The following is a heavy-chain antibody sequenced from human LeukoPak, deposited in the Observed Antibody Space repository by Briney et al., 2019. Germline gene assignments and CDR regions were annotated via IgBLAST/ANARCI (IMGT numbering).Heavy chain of an antibody. CDR3: AKSLSSRGVIIPKTSRYFDY. D-gene: IGHD3-10*01. V-gene: IGHV3-23*01. CDR1: GFTFNNYA. Sequence: GGSLRLSCAASGFTFNNYAMSWVRQAPGKGLEWVSTISGSGGSTYYADSVKGRFTISRDNSKNTLYLQMNSLRAEDTAVYYCAKSLSSRGVIIPKTSRYFDYWGQGTLVTVSS. J-gene: IGHJ4*02. CDR2: ISGSGGST.